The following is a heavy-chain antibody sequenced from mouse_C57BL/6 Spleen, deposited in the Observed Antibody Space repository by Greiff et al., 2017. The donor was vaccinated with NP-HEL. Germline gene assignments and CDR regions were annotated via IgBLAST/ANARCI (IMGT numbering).Heavy chain of an antibody. V-gene: IGHV1-63*01. CDR2: IYPGGGYT. Sequence: QVQLQQSGAELVRPGTSVKMSCKASRYTFTNYWIGWAKQRPGHGLEWIGDIYPGGGYTNYNEKFKGKATLTADKSSSTAYMQFSSLTSEDSAIYYCARGSGYYFDYWGQGTTLTVSS. CDR3: ARGSGYYFDY. CDR1: RYTFTNYW. D-gene: IGHD3-2*02. J-gene: IGHJ2*01.